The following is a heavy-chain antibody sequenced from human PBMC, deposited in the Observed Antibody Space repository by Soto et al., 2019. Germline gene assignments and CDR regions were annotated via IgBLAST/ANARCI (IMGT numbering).Heavy chain of an antibody. D-gene: IGHD2-2*01. J-gene: IGHJ4*02. CDR3: ARDLLYCSSTSCYSWYYFDY. V-gene: IGHV3-48*01. CDR2: ISSSSSTI. Sequence: GGSLRLSCAASGFTFSSYSMNWVRQAPGKGLEWVSYISSSSSTIYYADSVKGRFTISRDNAKNSLYLQMNSLRAEDTAVYYCARDLLYCSSTSCYSWYYFDYWGQGTLVTVSS. CDR1: GFTFSSYS.